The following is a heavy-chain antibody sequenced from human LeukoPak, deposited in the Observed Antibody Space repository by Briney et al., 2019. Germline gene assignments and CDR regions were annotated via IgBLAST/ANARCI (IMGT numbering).Heavy chain of an antibody. V-gene: IGHV4-59*12. D-gene: IGHD6-13*01. CDR3: ARDRSCDY. Sequence: SETLSLTCTVSGGSISSYYWSWIRQPPGKGLEWIGYIYHSGSTYYNPSLKSRVTISVDRSKNQFSLKLSSVTAADTAVYYCARDRSCDYWGQGTLVTVSS. J-gene: IGHJ4*02. CDR1: GGSISSYY. CDR2: IYHSGST.